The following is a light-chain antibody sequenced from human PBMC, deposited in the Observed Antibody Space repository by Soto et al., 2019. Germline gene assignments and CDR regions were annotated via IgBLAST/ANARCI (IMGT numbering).Light chain of an antibody. J-gene: IGKJ4*01. CDR1: QGVLYSSNNKNY. CDR2: WAS. Sequence: DIVMTHSPYSLAVSLGERATINCKSSQGVLYSSNNKNYLAWYQQKPGQPPKLLIYWASTRESGVPDRFSGSGSGTDFTLTISSLQAEDVAVYYCQQYYSTPLTFGGGTKVDI. CDR3: QQYYSTPLT. V-gene: IGKV4-1*01.